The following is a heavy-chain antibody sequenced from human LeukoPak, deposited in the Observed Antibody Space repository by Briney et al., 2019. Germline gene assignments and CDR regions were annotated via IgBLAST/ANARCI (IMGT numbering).Heavy chain of an antibody. D-gene: IGHD2-15*01. V-gene: IGHV1-69*13. CDR1: GYTFTSYA. CDR3: ARVRYCSGGSCYDY. J-gene: IGHJ4*02. Sequence: ASVKVSCKASGYTFTSYAMNWVRQAPGQGLEWMGGIIPIFGTANYAQKFQGRVTITADESTSTAYMELSSLRSEDAAVYYCARVRYCSGGSCYDYWGQGTLVTVSS. CDR2: IIPIFGTA.